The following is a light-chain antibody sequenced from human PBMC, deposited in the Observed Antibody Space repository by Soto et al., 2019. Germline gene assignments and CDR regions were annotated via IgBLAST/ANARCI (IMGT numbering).Light chain of an antibody. J-gene: IGLJ2*01. CDR1: SSNIGSNY. CDR2: NNN. CDR3: AAWDDSPNGLV. V-gene: IGLV1-47*02. Sequence: QSVLTQPPSASGTPGQRVAISCSGSSSNIGSNYVYWYQQLPGTAPKLLIYNNNQRPSGVPDRFSGSKSGTSTSLAISGHRSEDESDYSCAAWDDSPNGLVFGGGTQLAVL.